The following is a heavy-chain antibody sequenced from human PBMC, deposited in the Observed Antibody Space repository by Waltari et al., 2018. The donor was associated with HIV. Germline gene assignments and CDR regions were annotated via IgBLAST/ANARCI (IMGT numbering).Heavy chain of an antibody. D-gene: IGHD1-20*01. CDR2: IYYSGST. J-gene: IGHJ3*02. CDR3: ARGFDRITATTRAFDI. CDR1: GGSISSYY. Sequence: QVQLQESGPGLVKPSETLSLTCTVSGGSISSYYWSWSRQPPGKGREWIGYIYYSGSTNYNPSLKSRVTISVDTSKDQFSLKLSSLIAADTAVYYCARGFDRITATTRAFDIWGQGTMVTVSS. V-gene: IGHV4-59*01.